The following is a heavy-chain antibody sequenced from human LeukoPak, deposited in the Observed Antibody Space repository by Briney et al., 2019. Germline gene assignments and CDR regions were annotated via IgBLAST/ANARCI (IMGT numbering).Heavy chain of an antibody. CDR2: ISGSGSST. Sequence: GGSLRLSCAVSGFTFSSYAMTWVRQAPGKGLEWVSGISGSGSSTYYADSVKGRFTSSRDNSKNTLYLQMNSLRADDTAVYYCATDWAVARRPHDYWGQGTLVTVSS. D-gene: IGHD6-6*01. CDR1: GFTFSSYA. V-gene: IGHV3-23*01. CDR3: ATDWAVARRPHDY. J-gene: IGHJ4*02.